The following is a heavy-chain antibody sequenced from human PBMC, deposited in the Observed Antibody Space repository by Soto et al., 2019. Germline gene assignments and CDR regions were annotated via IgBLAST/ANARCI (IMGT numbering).Heavy chain of an antibody. J-gene: IGHJ5*02. CDR1: GGSISSGNSYS. Sequence: SETLSLTCAVSGGSISSGNSYSWSWIRQPPGKGLEWIGSISHTGSTSYNPSLKGRVTMSVDKSKNQFSLKLSSVTPADMAVYYCARAGAPDFGTWFDPWGQGTLVTVSS. V-gene: IGHV4-30-2*01. CDR3: ARAGAPDFGTWFDP. CDR2: ISHTGST. D-gene: IGHD4-17*01.